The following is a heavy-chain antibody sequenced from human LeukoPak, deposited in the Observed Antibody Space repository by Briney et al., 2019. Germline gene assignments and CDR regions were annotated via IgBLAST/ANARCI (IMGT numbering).Heavy chain of an antibody. Sequence: GGSLRLSCAASGFTFSSFAMSGVRQAPGQGLEWVSAISGSGGSTYYADSVKGRFTISRDNSKNTLYLQMNSLRAEDTAVYYCAKADGSSWYWYFDLWGRGTLVTVSS. CDR2: ISGSGGST. CDR3: AKADGSSWYWYFDL. J-gene: IGHJ2*01. CDR1: GFTFSSFA. V-gene: IGHV3-23*01. D-gene: IGHD6-13*01.